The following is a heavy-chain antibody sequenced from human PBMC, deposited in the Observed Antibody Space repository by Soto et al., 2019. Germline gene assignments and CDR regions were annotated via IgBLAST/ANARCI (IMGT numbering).Heavy chain of an antibody. CDR1: GGSISSYY. V-gene: IGHV4-59*08. Sequence: SETLSLTCTVSGGSISSYYWSWIRQPPGKGLEWIGYIYDSGSTNYNPSLKSRVTISVDTSKNQFSLKLSSVTAADTAVYYCARLLWSRGDWFDPWGQGTLVTVSS. D-gene: IGHD3-10*01. CDR2: IYDSGST. J-gene: IGHJ5*02. CDR3: ARLLWSRGDWFDP.